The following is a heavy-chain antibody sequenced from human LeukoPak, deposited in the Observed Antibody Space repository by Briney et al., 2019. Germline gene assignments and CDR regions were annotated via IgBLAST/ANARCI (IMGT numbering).Heavy chain of an antibody. J-gene: IGHJ2*01. CDR3: ASPNAYGDYRYFDL. Sequence: GGSLRLSCAASGFTFSHFGMHWVRQAPGKGLEWGTAISDDGNDKYYADSVKGRCSISRDNSRNRMYLQMSSLSPEDTAVYYCASPNAYGDYRYFDLWGRGTLVTVFS. CDR2: ISDDGNDK. CDR1: GFTFSHFG. D-gene: IGHD4-17*01. V-gene: IGHV3-30*13.